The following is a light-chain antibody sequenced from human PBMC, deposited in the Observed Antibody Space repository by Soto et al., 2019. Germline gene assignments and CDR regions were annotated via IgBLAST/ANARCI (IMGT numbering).Light chain of an antibody. V-gene: IGLV2-14*01. Sequence: SALTQPTSVSGTPGQSNTISCPGNSNDIGSYDYLSWYQQHPTKAPSHLIHGVRNRPSGISRPFFASDSGLTAPLTPYGRQAEDEADYNGSSVTTSHFNGFGRGSKGTVL. CDR2: GVR. CDR3: SSVTTSHFNG. J-gene: IGLJ1*01. CDR1: SNDIGSYDY.